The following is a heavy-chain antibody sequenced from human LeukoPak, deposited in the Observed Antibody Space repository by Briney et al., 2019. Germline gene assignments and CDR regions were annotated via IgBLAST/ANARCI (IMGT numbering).Heavy chain of an antibody. CDR3: VRGFRGDNFDY. J-gene: IGHJ4*02. D-gene: IGHD7-27*01. V-gene: IGHV4-38-2*02. CDR1: GYSISSAYY. Sequence: PSETLSLTCRVSGYSISSAYYWCWIRQPPGKGLEWIGTMYHSGSTNYNPSLKSRVTISVDTSKNQFSLKLSSVTAADTAVYFCVRGFRGDNFDYWGQGTLVTVSS. CDR2: MYHSGST.